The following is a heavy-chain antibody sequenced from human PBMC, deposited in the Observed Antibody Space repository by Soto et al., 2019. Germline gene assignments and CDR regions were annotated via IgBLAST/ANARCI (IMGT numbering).Heavy chain of an antibody. CDR1: GFTVSSNY. D-gene: IGHD3-9*01. J-gene: IGHJ4*02. Sequence: GGSLRLSCAASGFTVSSNYMSWVRQAPGKGLEWVSAISGSGGSTYYADSVKGRFTVSRDNAKNSLFLLMSSLRAEDTAVYYCARDKDWAFDYWGQGTQVTVSS. CDR2: ISGSGGST. CDR3: ARDKDWAFDY. V-gene: IGHV3-23*01.